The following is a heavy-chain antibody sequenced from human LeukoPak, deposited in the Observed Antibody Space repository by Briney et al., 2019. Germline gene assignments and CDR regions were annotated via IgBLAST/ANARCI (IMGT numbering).Heavy chain of an antibody. CDR2: ITSSGSYI. Sequence: GGSLRLSCAASGFTFSSYNMNWVRQAPGKGLEWVSSITSSGSYIYYADSVKGRFTISRDNAKNSLYLQMNSLRAEDTAVYYCARDPYSGSYGDYYYYYMDLWGQGTTVTISS. D-gene: IGHD1-26*01. CDR1: GFTFSSYN. J-gene: IGHJ6*03. V-gene: IGHV3-21*01. CDR3: ARDPYSGSYGDYYYYYMDL.